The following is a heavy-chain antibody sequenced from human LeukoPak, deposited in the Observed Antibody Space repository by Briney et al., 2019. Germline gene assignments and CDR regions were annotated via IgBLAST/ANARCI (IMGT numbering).Heavy chain of an antibody. V-gene: IGHV1-46*01. CDR3: ARDNSVGDVAWWFDP. Sequence: GASVKVSCKASGYTFTSYHMHWVRQAPGQGLEWMGIINPSGGTTNYAQKFRGRVTMTRDMSTTTDYMELSSLRSEDTAVYYCARDNSVGDVAWWFDPWGQGTLVTVSS. CDR2: INPSGGTT. D-gene: IGHD1-26*01. CDR1: GYTFTSYH. J-gene: IGHJ5*02.